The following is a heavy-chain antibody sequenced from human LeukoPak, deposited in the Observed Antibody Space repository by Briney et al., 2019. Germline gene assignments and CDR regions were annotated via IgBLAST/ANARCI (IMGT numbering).Heavy chain of an antibody. CDR3: ARAFRYFDWLLQSLFDY. J-gene: IGHJ4*02. Sequence: GGSLRLSCTASGFTFSNYGMHWVRQAPGRGLEWVAFIRYDGSEKYYADSVKGRITISRDNSKNTLYVQMNSLRAEDTAVYYCARAFRYFDWLLQSLFDYWGQGTLVTVSS. V-gene: IGHV3-30*02. D-gene: IGHD3-9*01. CDR1: GFTFSNYG. CDR2: IRYDGSEK.